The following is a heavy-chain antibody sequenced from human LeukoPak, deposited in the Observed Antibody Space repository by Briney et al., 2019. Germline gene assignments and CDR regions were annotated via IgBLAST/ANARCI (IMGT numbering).Heavy chain of an antibody. V-gene: IGHV5-51*01. CDR3: ARQNDFRLDY. D-gene: IGHD3-3*01. Sequence: GESLKISCKGSGYTFSSYWIGWVRQMPGKGLEWMGIIYPGDSDTRYSPSLQGQVTISVDTSIGTTYLQWSSLKASDTAIYYCARQNDFRLDYWGQGTLVTVSS. CDR1: GYTFSSYW. J-gene: IGHJ4*02. CDR2: IYPGDSDT.